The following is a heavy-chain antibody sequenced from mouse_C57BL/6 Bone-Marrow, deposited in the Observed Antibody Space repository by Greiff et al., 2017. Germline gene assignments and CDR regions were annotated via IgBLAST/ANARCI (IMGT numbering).Heavy chain of an antibody. CDR3: ARPYYSNYWYFDV. CDR1: GYTFTSYW. J-gene: IGHJ1*03. CDR2: IYPGSGST. Sequence: QVQLQQPGAELVQPGASVKMSCKASGYTFTSYWITWVKQRPGQGLEWIGDIYPGSGSTNYNEKFKSKDTLTVDTSHSKAYMQLSSLTSEDSAVYYGARPYYSNYWYFDVWGTGTTVTVSS. V-gene: IGHV1-55*01. D-gene: IGHD2-5*01.